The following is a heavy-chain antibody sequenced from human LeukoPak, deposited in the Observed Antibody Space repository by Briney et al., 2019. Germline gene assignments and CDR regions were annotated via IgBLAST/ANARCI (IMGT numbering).Heavy chain of an antibody. J-gene: IGHJ5*02. CDR3: ARGPRTYCSGGSCHNWFDP. CDR1: GYTFTSYD. CDR2: MNPNSGNT. Sequence: GASVKVSCKASGYTFTSYDINWVRQAAGQGLEWMGWMNPNSGNTGYAQKFQGRVTMTRNTSISTAYMELSSLRSEDTAVYYCARGPRTYCSGGSCHNWFDPWGQGTLVTVSS. D-gene: IGHD2-15*01. V-gene: IGHV1-8*01.